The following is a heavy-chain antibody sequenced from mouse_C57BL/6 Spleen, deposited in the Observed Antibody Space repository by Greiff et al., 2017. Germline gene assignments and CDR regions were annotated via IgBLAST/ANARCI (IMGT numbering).Heavy chain of an antibody. CDR1: GYTFTSYW. CDR2: IDPSDSET. V-gene: IGHV1-52*01. Sequence: QVQLQQPGAELVRPGSSVKLSCKASGYTFTSYWMHWVKQRPIQGLEWIGNIDPSDSETHYNQKFKDKATLTVDKSSSTAYMQLSSLTSEDSAVYYCASSLSTMVTTYWFAYWGQGTLVTVSA. CDR3: ASSLSTMVTTYWFAY. D-gene: IGHD2-2*01. J-gene: IGHJ3*01.